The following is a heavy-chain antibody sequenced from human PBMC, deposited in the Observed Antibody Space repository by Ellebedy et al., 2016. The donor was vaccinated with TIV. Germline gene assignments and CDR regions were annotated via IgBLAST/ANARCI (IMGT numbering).Heavy chain of an antibody. CDR2: IYYSGST. D-gene: IGHD3-9*01. V-gene: IGHV4-59*08. CDR3: ARHDILTGSIDW. CDR1: GGSISSYY. Sequence: MPSETLSLTCTVSGGSISSYYWSWIRQPPGKGLEWIGYIYYSGSTNYNPSLKSRVTISVDTSKNQFSLKLSPVTAADTAVYYCARHDILTGSIDWWGQGTLVTVSS. J-gene: IGHJ4*02.